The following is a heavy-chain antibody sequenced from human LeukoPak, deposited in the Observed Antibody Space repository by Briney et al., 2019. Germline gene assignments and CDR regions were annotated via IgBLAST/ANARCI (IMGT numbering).Heavy chain of an antibody. CDR3: ARDFTLYGSFSWFDY. CDR2: IWYDGSIK. J-gene: IGHJ4*02. D-gene: IGHD6-6*01. V-gene: IGHV3-33*01. CDR1: GFTSSTYG. Sequence: GRSLRLSCAASGFTSSTYGMHWVRQAPGKGLEWVAVIWYDGSIKYYADSVKGRFTISRDNSKNTLYLQMNSLRAEDTAMYYCARDFTLYGSFSWFDYWGQGTLVTVSS.